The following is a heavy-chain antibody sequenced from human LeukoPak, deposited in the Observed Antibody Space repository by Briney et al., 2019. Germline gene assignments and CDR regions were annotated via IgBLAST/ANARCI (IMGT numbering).Heavy chain of an antibody. CDR3: TRKQWVEYYFDS. J-gene: IGHJ4*02. CDR2: IYATGST. V-gene: IGHV4-61*02. CDR1: GDSISNANHD. Sequence: SKTLSLTSTVSGDSISNANHDWSSIRQPAGKGLDWIGRIYATGSTNYNPSLKSRVTISADMSKNQFSLKLSSVTAAGTAVYYCTRKQWVEYYFDSWGQGTLVTVSS. D-gene: IGHD6-19*01.